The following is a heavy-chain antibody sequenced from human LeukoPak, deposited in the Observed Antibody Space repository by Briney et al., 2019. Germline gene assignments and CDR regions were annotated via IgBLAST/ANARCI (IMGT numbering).Heavy chain of an antibody. D-gene: IGHD1-26*01. CDR2: IKQDGSEK. CDR1: GFTFSSYW. Sequence: PGGSLRLSCAASGFTFSSYWMSWVRQAPGKGLEWVANIKQDGSEKYYVDSVKGRFTISRDNAKKSLYLQMNTLRAEDTAVYYCAREILSGAEAYYFYMDVWGKGTTVTISS. V-gene: IGHV3-7*03. J-gene: IGHJ6*03. CDR3: AREILSGAEAYYFYMDV.